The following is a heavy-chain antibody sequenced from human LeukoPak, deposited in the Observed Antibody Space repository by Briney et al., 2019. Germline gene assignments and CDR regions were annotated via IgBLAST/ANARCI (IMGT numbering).Heavy chain of an antibody. CDR2: ISYDGSNK. CDR3: AKAPMFGELDY. D-gene: IGHD3-10*02. CDR1: GFTFSSYA. Sequence: PGRSLRLSCAASGFTFSSYAMHWVRQAPGKGLEWVAVISYDGSNKYYADSVKGRFTISRDNSKNTLYLQMNSLRAEDTAVYYCAKAPMFGELDYWGQGTLVTVSS. V-gene: IGHV3-30-3*01. J-gene: IGHJ4*02.